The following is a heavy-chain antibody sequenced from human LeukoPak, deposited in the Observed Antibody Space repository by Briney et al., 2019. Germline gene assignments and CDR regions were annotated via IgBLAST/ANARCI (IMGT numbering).Heavy chain of an antibody. Sequence: PGGSLRLSCAVSGISLSNYGMSWVRQAPGKGLEWVAGISGSGGSTNYADSVKGRFTISRDKPKNTLYLQMNRLRAEDTAVYFCAKRGVVIRVILVGFHKEAYYFDSWGQGALVTVSS. CDR2: ISGSGGST. J-gene: IGHJ4*02. D-gene: IGHD3-22*01. V-gene: IGHV3-23*01. CDR1: GISLSNYG. CDR3: AKRGVVIRVILVGFHKEAYYFDS.